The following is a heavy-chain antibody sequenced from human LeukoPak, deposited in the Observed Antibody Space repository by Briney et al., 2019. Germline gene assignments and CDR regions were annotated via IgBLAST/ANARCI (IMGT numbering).Heavy chain of an antibody. V-gene: IGHV1-18*01. Sequence: ASVKVSCKASGYTFTSYGISWVRQAPGQGLEWMGWISAYNGNTNYAQKLQGRVTMTTDTSTSTAYMELRSLRSDDTAVYYCARDQMVGLLWFGELFHYFGYWGQGTLVTVSS. J-gene: IGHJ4*02. CDR1: GYTFTSYG. D-gene: IGHD3-10*01. CDR3: ARDQMVGLLWFGELFHYFGY. CDR2: ISAYNGNT.